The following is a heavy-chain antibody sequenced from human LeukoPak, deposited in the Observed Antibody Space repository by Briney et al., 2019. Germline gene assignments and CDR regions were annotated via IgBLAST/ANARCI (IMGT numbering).Heavy chain of an antibody. D-gene: IGHD6-25*01. CDR2: IYHTWST. J-gene: IGHJ4*02. Sequence: PSETLSLTCTVSGGSISSYYWSWLRQPPGKGLAWIANIYHTWSTNYNPSLSSRVTISIDTAQNQFSLKLTSVSAADTAVYYCARRGRNSSGWQDYLWGQGTLVTVSS. CDR3: ARRGRNSSGWQDYL. CDR1: GGSISSYY. V-gene: IGHV4-59*12.